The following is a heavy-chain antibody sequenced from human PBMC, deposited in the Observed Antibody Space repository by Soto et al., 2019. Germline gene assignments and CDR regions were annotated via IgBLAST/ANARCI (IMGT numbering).Heavy chain of an antibody. CDR2: IYYSGST. CDR3: ARERYFHPHNRFDA. V-gene: IGHV4-30-4*01. Sequence: TLSLTGVVFGGSSSSGDYYWSWIRQPPGKGLEWIGYIYYSGSTYYNPSLKSRITISVDTSKTQFSLKLSSVTAADTAVYYCARERYFHPHNRFDAWAQGTLVTVSS. J-gene: IGHJ5*02. CDR1: GGSSSSGDYY. D-gene: IGHD3-9*01.